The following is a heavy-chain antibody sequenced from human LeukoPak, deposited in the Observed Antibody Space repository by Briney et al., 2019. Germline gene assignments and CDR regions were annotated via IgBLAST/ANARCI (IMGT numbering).Heavy chain of an antibody. Sequence: SETLSLTCTVSGGSISSGGYYWSWFRQHPGKGLEWIGYIYYSGSTYYNPSLKSRVTISVDTSKNQFSLKLSSVTAADTAVYYCARTKGYCSGGSCYYPFDYWGQGTLVTVSS. V-gene: IGHV4-31*03. CDR2: IYYSGST. CDR3: ARTKGYCSGGSCYYPFDY. CDR1: GGSISSGGYY. D-gene: IGHD2-15*01. J-gene: IGHJ4*02.